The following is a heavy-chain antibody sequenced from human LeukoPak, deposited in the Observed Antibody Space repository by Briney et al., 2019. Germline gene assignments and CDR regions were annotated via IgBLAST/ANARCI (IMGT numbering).Heavy chain of an antibody. D-gene: IGHD2-2*01. J-gene: IGHJ4*02. CDR3: AGEGAYCSSTSCSFDY. V-gene: IGHV1-69*13. CDR1: GGTFSSYA. CDR2: IIPILGTA. Sequence: ASVKVSCKASGGTFSSYAISWVRQAPGQGLEWMGGIIPILGTANYAQKFQGRVTITADESTSTAYMELSSLRSEDTAVYYCAGEGAYCSSTSCSFDYWGQGTLVTVSS.